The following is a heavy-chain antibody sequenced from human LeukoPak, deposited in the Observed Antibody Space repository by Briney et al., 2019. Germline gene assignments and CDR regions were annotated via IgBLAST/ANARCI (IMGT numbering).Heavy chain of an antibody. CDR3: AREVLAKNYGMDV. Sequence: ASVTVSCMASGYTFTGYYMHWVRQAPGRGIGWVGWIKASSGGTTYEQKVKGRFTETRDTSTSTAYMEMSRLRADDTAVYYCAREVLAKNYGMDVWGQGTTVTVSS. J-gene: IGHJ6*02. CDR1: GYTFTGYY. V-gene: IGHV1-2*02. CDR2: IKASSGGT. D-gene: IGHD2-8*02.